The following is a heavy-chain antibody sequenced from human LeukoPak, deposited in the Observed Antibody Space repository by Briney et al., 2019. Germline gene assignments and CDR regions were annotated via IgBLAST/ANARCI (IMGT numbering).Heavy chain of an antibody. CDR1: GFTFSNYG. Sequence: GGSLRLSCAASGFTFSNYGMHWARQAPGKGLEWVAIISYDGSNKYYADSVKGRFTTSRDNSKNTLYLQMNSLRPEDTAVYFCAKDGLDYFGSGTLTGWGQGTLVTVSS. CDR3: AKDGLDYFGSGTLTG. D-gene: IGHD3-10*01. V-gene: IGHV3-30*18. J-gene: IGHJ4*02. CDR2: ISYDGSNK.